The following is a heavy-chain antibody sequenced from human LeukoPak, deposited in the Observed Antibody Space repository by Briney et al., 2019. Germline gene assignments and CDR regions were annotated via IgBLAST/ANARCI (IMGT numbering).Heavy chain of an antibody. V-gene: IGHV3-23*01. CDR3: AELGITMIGGV. Sequence: GGSLRLSCAASGFTFSSYAMTWVRQPPGKGLEWVSTISNSGGNTYYADSVKGRFTISRDNAKNSLYLQMNSLRAEDTAVYYCAELGITMIGGVWSKGTTVTISS. J-gene: IGHJ6*04. D-gene: IGHD3-10*02. CDR1: GFTFSSYA. CDR2: ISNSGGNT.